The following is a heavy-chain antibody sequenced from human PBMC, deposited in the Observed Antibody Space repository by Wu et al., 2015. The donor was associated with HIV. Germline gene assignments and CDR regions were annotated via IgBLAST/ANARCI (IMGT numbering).Heavy chain of an antibody. CDR3: ARGQELYYDILTGYSSFDY. J-gene: IGHJ4*02. V-gene: IGHV1-69*01. CDR2: IIPIFGTA. CDR1: EAPSRSYA. D-gene: IGHD3-9*01. Sequence: GREVKKPWSVGEVSARLLEAPSRSYAISWVRQAPGQGLEWMGGIIPIFGTANYAQKFQGRVTITADESTSTAYMELSSLRSEDTAVYYCARGQELYYDILTGYSSFDYWGQGTLVTVSS.